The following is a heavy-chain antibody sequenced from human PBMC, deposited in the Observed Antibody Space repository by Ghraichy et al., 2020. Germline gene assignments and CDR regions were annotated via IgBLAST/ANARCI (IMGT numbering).Heavy chain of an antibody. CDR2: ITSSSRTT. Sequence: LSLTCVGSGFTFSGYSMNWVRQSPGKGLQWLSYITSSSRTTSYADSVKGRFTISRDNAQNSLYLQMKSLRDDDTSVYYCARGSRVVRFYYYDGMDVWGQGTTVTVSS. CDR1: GFTFSGYS. V-gene: IGHV3-48*02. CDR3: ARGSRVVRFYYYDGMDV. J-gene: IGHJ6*02. D-gene: IGHD2-21*01.